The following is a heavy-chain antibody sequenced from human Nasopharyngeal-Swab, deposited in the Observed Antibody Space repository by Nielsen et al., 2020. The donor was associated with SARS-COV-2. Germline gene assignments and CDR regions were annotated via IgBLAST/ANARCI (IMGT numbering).Heavy chain of an antibody. J-gene: IGHJ6*02. V-gene: IGHV3-21*01. CDR2: ISSSSSYI. CDR3: ARDRVWYYYYYGMDV. D-gene: IGHD2-8*01. Sequence: GGSLRLSCAASGFTFSSYSMNWVRQAPGKGLEWASSISSSSSYIYYADSVKGRFTISRDNTKNSLYLQMNSLRAEDTAVYYCARDRVWYYYYYGMDVWGQGTTVTVSS. CDR1: GFTFSSYS.